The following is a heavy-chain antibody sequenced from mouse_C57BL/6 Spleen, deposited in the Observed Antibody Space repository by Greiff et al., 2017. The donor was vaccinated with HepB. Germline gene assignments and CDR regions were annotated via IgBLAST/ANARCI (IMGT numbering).Heavy chain of an antibody. CDR3: AMPYYDYDGPMDY. J-gene: IGHJ4*01. D-gene: IGHD2-4*01. Sequence: DVQLVESGGGLVKPGGSLKLSCAASGFTFSDYGMHWVRQAPEKGLEWVAYISSGSSIIYYADTVKGRFTISRDNAKNPLFLQMTSLRSEDTAMYYCAMPYYDYDGPMDYWGQGTSVTVSS. V-gene: IGHV5-17*01. CDR1: GFTFSDYG. CDR2: ISSGSSII.